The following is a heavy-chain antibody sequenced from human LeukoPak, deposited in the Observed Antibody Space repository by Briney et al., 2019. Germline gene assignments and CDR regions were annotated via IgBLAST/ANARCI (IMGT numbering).Heavy chain of an antibody. D-gene: IGHD2-2*01. V-gene: IGHV6-1*01. Sequence: SRTLSLTFAFSGDSVSNNSAAWNWLRQSPARGLEWLGSTYYRSKWYKDYAVEVKSQITITPDASKNQFSLQLNSVTPEDTAVYYCARASNSSYCSSTSCFPSFDYWGQGTLVTVSS. CDR2: TYYRSKWYK. CDR1: GDSVSNNSAA. CDR3: ARASNSSYCSSTSCFPSFDY. J-gene: IGHJ4*02.